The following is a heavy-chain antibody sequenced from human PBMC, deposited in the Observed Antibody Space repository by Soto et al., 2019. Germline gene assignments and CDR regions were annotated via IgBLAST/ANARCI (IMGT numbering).Heavy chain of an antibody. CDR1: GFTFSSYW. V-gene: IGHV3-74*01. CDR3: VRGSNDWIGVDY. Sequence: EVHLVESGGGLVQPGGSLRLSCVVSGFTFSSYWMHWVRQAPGKGLVWVSRIDTDGISKTSADFVEGRFTISRDNAKNTLYLQMHGLRDEDPAVYFCVRGSNDWIGVDYWGQGTLATGSS. CDR2: IDTDGISK. J-gene: IGHJ4*02. D-gene: IGHD6-19*01.